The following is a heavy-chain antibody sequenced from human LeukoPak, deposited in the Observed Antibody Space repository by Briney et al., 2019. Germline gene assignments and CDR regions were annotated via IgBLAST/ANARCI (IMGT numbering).Heavy chain of an antibody. Sequence: ASVKVSCKVSGYTLTELSMHWVRQAPGKGLEGMGGFDPEDGETIYAQKFQGSFTMTEDSSTDTAYMELSSLRSEDTAVYYCATGIWDPSFDYWGQGTLVTVSS. V-gene: IGHV1-24*01. CDR1: GYTLTELS. CDR2: FDPEDGET. D-gene: IGHD3-16*01. CDR3: ATGIWDPSFDY. J-gene: IGHJ4*02.